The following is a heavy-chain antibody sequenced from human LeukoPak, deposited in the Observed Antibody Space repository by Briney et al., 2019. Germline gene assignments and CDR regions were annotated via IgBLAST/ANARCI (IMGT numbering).Heavy chain of an antibody. CDR2: INHSGST. J-gene: IGHJ5*02. CDR3: ARAWAAGWNWFDP. CDR1: GGSFSGYY. Sequence: PSETLSLTCAVYGGSFSGYYWSWIRQPPGKGLEWIGEINHSGSTNYNPSLKSRVTISVDTSKNQFSLKLSSVTAADTAVYCCARAWAAGWNWFDPWGQGTLVTVSS. V-gene: IGHV4-34*01. D-gene: IGHD6-13*01.